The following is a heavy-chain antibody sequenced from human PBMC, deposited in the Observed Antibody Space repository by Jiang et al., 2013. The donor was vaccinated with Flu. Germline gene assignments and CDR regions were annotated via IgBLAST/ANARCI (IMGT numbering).Heavy chain of an antibody. Sequence: SGAEVKKPGSSVKVSCKASGGTFSSYTISWVRQAPGQGLEWMGRIIPILGIANYAQKFQGRVTITADKSTSTAYMELSSLRSEDTAVYYCARGGYYYGSGSYYNGKRDAFDIWGQGTMVTVSS. V-gene: IGHV1-69*04. CDR2: IIPILGIA. J-gene: IGHJ3*02. D-gene: IGHD3-10*01. CDR1: GGTFSSYT. CDR3: ARGGYYYGSGSYYNGKRDAFDI.